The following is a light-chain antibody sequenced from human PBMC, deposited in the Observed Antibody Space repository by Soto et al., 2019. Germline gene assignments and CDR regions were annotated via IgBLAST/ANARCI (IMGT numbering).Light chain of an antibody. Sequence: EIVMTESPVTLSVSPGERATLSCRASQSFSTKLAWYQHKPGQAPRLLIYGATTRAPDVPARFSGSGSGTDFILTISSLQSEDFAVYYCQQYNDWPWTFGQGTKV. CDR1: QSFSTK. V-gene: IGKV3-15*01. CDR3: QQYNDWPWT. J-gene: IGKJ1*01. CDR2: GAT.